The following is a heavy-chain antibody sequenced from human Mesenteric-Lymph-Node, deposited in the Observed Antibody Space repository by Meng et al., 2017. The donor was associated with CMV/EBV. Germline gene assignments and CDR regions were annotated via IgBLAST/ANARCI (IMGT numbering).Heavy chain of an antibody. Sequence: ASVKVSCKASGYTLTAYYIHWVRQVPGQGLEWVGWINPNTGFTDYAQKFQGRVTMTTDTSISTAHMEMSSLTSHDTAVYYCARDSVALLGYFDYWGQGTLVTVSS. D-gene: IGHD2-15*01. CDR1: GYTLTAYY. V-gene: IGHV1-2*02. J-gene: IGHJ4*02. CDR2: INPNTGFT. CDR3: ARDSVALLGYFDY.